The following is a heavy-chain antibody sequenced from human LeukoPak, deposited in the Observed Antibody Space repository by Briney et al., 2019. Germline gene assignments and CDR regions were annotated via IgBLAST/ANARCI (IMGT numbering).Heavy chain of an antibody. CDR2: IYYSGST. CDR3: ARHGERYYDFWSGYLGDIDY. V-gene: IGHV4-59*08. CDR1: GGSISSYY. Sequence: SETLSFTCTVSGGSISSYYWSWIRQPAGKGLERIGYIYYSGSTNYNPSLKSRVTISVDTSKNQFSLKLSSVTAADTAVYYCARHGERYYDFWSGYLGDIDYWGQGTLVTVSS. D-gene: IGHD3-3*01. J-gene: IGHJ4*02.